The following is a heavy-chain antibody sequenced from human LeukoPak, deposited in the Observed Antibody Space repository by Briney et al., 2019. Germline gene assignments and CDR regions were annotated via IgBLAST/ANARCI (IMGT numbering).Heavy chain of an antibody. D-gene: IGHD6-13*01. J-gene: IGHJ4*02. V-gene: IGHV3-23*01. Sequence: PGGSLRLSCAASGSTFSSYAMNWVRQAPGKGLEWVSGISGSGGRTNYADSVKGRFTISRDNSKNTLYLQMNSLRAEDTAVYYCAKVPSSTWSLTPDYFDYWGRGTLVTVSS. CDR1: GSTFSSYA. CDR3: AKVPSSTWSLTPDYFDY. CDR2: ISGSGGRT.